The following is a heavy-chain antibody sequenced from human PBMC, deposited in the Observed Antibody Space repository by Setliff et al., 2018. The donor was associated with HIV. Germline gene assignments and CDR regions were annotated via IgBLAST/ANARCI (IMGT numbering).Heavy chain of an antibody. D-gene: IGHD3-16*01. CDR1: GGSISTNNYY. J-gene: IGHJ5*01. V-gene: IGHV4-39*01. Sequence: LSLTCTVSGGSISTNNYYWAWIRQPPGKGLEWIGTIDYSGNTYYNASLRSRAIISGDMSKNQFSLNLNSVTASETAVYYCARHRYRFGIDSWGQGALVTVSS. CDR3: ARHRYRFGIDS. CDR2: IDYSGNT.